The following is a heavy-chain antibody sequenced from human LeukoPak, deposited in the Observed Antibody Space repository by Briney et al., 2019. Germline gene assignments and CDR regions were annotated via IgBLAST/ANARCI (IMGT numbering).Heavy chain of an antibody. CDR1: GYTFTGYY. CDR3: ARGGVAAASL. Sequence: ASVKVSCKASGYTFTGYYMHWVRQAPGQGLEWMGWINPNSGGTNYAQKFQGRVTMTRNTSISTAYMELSSLRSEDTAVYYCARGGVAAASLWGQGTLVTVSS. V-gene: IGHV1-2*02. CDR2: INPNSGGT. J-gene: IGHJ4*02. D-gene: IGHD6-13*01.